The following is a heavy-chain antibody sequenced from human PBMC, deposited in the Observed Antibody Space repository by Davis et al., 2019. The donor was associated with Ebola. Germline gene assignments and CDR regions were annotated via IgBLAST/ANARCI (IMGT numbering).Heavy chain of an antibody. V-gene: IGHV3-11*01. Sequence: GESLKISCAASGFTFSDYYMSWIRQAPGKGLEWVSYISSSGSTIYYADSVKGRFTISRDNAKNSLYLQMNSLRAEDTAVYYCARLIAVAGTYFDCWGQGTLVTVSS. J-gene: IGHJ4*02. CDR1: GFTFSDYY. CDR3: ARLIAVAGTYFDC. D-gene: IGHD6-19*01. CDR2: ISSSGSTI.